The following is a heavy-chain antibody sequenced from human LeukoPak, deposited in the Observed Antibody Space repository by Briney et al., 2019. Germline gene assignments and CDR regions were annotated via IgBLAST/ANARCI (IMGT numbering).Heavy chain of an antibody. CDR1: GFTFSDYY. CDR2: ISSSGDTI. V-gene: IGHV3-11*01. Sequence: GGSLRLSCAASGFTFSDYYMSWIRQAPGKGLEWVSYISSSGDTIFYADSVRGRFTISRDNAKNSLYLQMNSLRAEDTAVYYCARVVYCSGGSCHIFAFDIWGQGTMVTVSS. J-gene: IGHJ3*02. D-gene: IGHD2-15*01. CDR3: ARVVYCSGGSCHIFAFDI.